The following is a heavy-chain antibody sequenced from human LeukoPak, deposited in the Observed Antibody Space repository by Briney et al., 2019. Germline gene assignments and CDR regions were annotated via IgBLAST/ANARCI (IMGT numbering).Heavy chain of an antibody. Sequence: GGSLRLSCAASGYTFSSYAMHWVRQAPGKGLEWVAVISYDGSNKYYADSVKGRFTISRDNAKNSLYLQMNSLRAEDTAVYYCARLGGCSSTSCYSGPKPRERVNAFDIWGQGTMVTVSS. CDR1: GYTFSSYA. CDR2: ISYDGSNK. V-gene: IGHV3-30-3*01. D-gene: IGHD2-2*01. CDR3: ARLGGCSSTSCYSGPKPRERVNAFDI. J-gene: IGHJ3*02.